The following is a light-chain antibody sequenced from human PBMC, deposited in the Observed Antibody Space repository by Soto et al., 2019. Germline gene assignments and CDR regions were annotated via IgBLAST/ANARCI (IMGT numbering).Light chain of an antibody. V-gene: IGKV3-15*01. CDR3: QQYYSYPWT. CDR2: GAS. J-gene: IGKJ1*01. CDR1: QSVSSN. Sequence: EIVMTQSPATLSVSPWERVTLSCRASQSVSSNFAWYQQKPGQAPRLLIYGASTRATGIPARFSGSGSGTEFTLTISSLQSEDFATYYCQQYYSYPWTFGQGTKVDIK.